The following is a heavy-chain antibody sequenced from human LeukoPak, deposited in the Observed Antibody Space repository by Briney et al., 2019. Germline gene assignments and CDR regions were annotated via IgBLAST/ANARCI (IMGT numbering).Heavy chain of an antibody. CDR1: GFTFSSYA. V-gene: IGHV3-30-3*01. CDR3: ARDRVGATDYFDY. CDR2: ISYDGSNK. Sequence: GGSLRLSCSASGFTFSSYAMHWVRQAPGKGLEWVAVISYDGSNKYYADSVKGRFTISRDNSKNTLYLQMNSLRAEDTAVYYCARDRVGATDYFDYWGQGTLVTVSS. D-gene: IGHD1-26*01. J-gene: IGHJ4*02.